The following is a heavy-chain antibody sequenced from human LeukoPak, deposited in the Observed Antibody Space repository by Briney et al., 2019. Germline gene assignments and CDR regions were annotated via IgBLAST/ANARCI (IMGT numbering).Heavy chain of an antibody. CDR2: IISSSSYI. CDR1: GFTFSSYS. CDR3: ARHVVAVGFDY. V-gene: IGHV3-21*01. J-gene: IGHJ4*02. D-gene: IGHD3-22*01. Sequence: GGSLRLSCAASGFTFSSYSMNWVRQAPGKGLQWVSSIISSSSYIYYADSVKGRFTISRDNAKNSLYLQMNSVRAEDTAVYYCARHVVAVGFDYWGQGTLVTVSS.